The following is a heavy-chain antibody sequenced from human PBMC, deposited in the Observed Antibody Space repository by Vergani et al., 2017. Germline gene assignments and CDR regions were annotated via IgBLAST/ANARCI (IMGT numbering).Heavy chain of an antibody. J-gene: IGHJ4*02. Sequence: QVQLQESGPGLVKPSETLSLTCTVSGGSISSYYWSWIRQPPGKGLEWIGYIYYSGSTYYNPSLKSRVTISVDTSKNQFSLKLSSVTAADTAVYYCARGPGAGTTGYWGQGTLVTVSS. CDR1: GGSISSYY. D-gene: IGHD1-1*01. CDR2: IYYSGST. V-gene: IGHV4-30-4*01. CDR3: ARGPGAGTTGY.